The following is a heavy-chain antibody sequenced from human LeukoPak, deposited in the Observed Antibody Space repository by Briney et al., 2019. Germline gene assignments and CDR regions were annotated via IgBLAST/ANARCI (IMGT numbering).Heavy chain of an antibody. CDR2: MSGSGGTS. CDR1: GFTFSNYA. J-gene: IGHJ4*02. CDR3: ARNKYGSGSPTDY. V-gene: IGHV3-23*01. D-gene: IGHD3-10*01. Sequence: GGSLRLSCAASGFTFSNYAMNWVRQAPGKGLQWVSSMSGSGGTSKYADSVKGRFTISRDNSRNTAYLQMTSLRAEDTAVYYCARNKYGSGSPTDYWGQGTLVTVSS.